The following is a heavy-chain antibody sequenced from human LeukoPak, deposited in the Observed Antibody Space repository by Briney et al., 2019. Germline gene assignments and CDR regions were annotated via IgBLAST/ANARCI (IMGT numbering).Heavy chain of an antibody. J-gene: IGHJ4*02. Sequence: KASQTLSLTCAVSGGSISSGGYSWSWIRQPPGKGLEWIGYSYHSGSTYYNPSLKIRVTISVDRSKNQCSLKLSSVTAADTAVYYCASGQLVHFDYWGQGTLVTVSS. CDR1: GGSISSGGYS. V-gene: IGHV4-30-2*01. D-gene: IGHD6-6*01. CDR2: SYHSGST. CDR3: ASGQLVHFDY.